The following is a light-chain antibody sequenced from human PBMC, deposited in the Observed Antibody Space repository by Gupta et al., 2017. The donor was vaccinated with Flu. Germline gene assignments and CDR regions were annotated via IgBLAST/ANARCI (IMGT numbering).Light chain of an antibody. CDR2: DVN. Sequence: TSSDVGGYDYVSWYQHHPGKAPKVMIYDVNKRPSGVPDRFSGSKSANTASLTISGLQAEDEADYYCSSYAGRYTWVFGGGTKVTVL. CDR3: SSYAGRYTWV. J-gene: IGLJ3*02. CDR1: SSDVGGYDY. V-gene: IGLV2-11*01.